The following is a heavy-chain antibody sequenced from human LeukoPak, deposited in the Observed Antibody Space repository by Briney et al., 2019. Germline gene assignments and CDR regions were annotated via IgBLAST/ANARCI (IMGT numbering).Heavy chain of an antibody. CDR3: AKGDSSSWLDAFDI. CDR2: ITGSGLTT. CDR1: GLTFSSYA. V-gene: IGHV3-23*01. D-gene: IGHD6-13*01. Sequence: PGGSLRLSCAASGLTFSSYAMNWVRQAPGQGLEWVSGITGSGLTTYYADSVRGRFTISRDNSKNTLYLQMNSLRAEDTAVYYCAKGDSSSWLDAFDIWGQGTMVTVSS. J-gene: IGHJ3*02.